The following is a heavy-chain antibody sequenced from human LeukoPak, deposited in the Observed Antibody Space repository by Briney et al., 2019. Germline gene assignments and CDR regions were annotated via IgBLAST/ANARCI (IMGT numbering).Heavy chain of an antibody. J-gene: IGHJ4*02. D-gene: IGHD6-19*01. CDR2: ISDSGSTI. Sequence: GGSLRLSCAASGFTFSSSEMNWVRQAPGKGLEWVSYISDSGSTIYYADSVKGRFTISRDNAKNSLYLQMNSLRAEDTAVYYCAREGRSSGWYFALDYWGQGTLVTLSS. V-gene: IGHV3-48*03. CDR1: GFTFSSSE. CDR3: AREGRSSGWYFALDY.